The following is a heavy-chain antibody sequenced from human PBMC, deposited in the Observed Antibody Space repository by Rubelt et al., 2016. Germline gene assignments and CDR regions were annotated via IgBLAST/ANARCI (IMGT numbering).Heavy chain of an antibody. CDR1: GYTFTSSA. D-gene: IGHD1-26*01. CDR3: ARDIYSGSYYGY. Sequence: QGQLVQSGAEVKKPGASVKVSCKASGYTFTSSAMHGVRQAPGQRLEWMGWINAGNGNTKDSQKFQGRVTITRDTSASTAYMELSSLRSEDTAVYYCARDIYSGSYYGYWGQGTLVTVSS. CDR2: INAGNGNT. J-gene: IGHJ4*02. V-gene: IGHV1-3*01.